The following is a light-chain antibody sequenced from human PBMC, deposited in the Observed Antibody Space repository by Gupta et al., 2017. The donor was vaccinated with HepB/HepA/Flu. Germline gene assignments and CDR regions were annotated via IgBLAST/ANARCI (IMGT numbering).Light chain of an antibody. J-gene: IGLJ1*01. Sequence: SYALTQPPSVSVAPGQTARITCSGDALPKRYAYWYPQRSGQAPMLVIYEDNKRPSGIPERFPGSSSGTMATLTISGAQVEDEADYYCYSPDNSGNQNVFGTGTRVTVL. CDR2: EDN. CDR1: ALPKRY. V-gene: IGLV3-10*01. CDR3: YSPDNSGNQNV.